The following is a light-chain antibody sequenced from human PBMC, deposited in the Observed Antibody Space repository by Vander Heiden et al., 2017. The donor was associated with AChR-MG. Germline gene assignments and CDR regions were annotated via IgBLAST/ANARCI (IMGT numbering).Light chain of an antibody. CDR2: GNS. CDR3: QSYDSSLSGYV. CDR1: SSNIGAGYD. J-gene: IGLJ1*01. Sequence: QSVLTQPPSVSGAPGQRVTISRTGSSSNIGAGYDVHWYQQLPGTAPKLLSYGNSNRPSGVPDRFSGSKSGTSASLAITGLQAEDEAEYYCQSYDSSLSGYVFGTGTKVTVL. V-gene: IGLV1-40*01.